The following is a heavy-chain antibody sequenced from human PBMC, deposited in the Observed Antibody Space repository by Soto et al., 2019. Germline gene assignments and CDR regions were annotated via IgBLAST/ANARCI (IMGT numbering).Heavy chain of an antibody. J-gene: IGHJ4*02. Sequence: EVQLVESGGGLVQPGGSLRLSCAASGFTFSSYAMHWVRQAPGKGLEYVSAISSNGGSTYYANSVKGRFTISRDNSEDALYLQMGSLRAEDMAVYYCASGDCSSTSCYAGILADWGQGTLVTVSS. CDR2: ISSNGGST. CDR1: GFTFSSYA. V-gene: IGHV3-64*01. CDR3: ASGDCSSTSCYAGILAD. D-gene: IGHD2-2*01.